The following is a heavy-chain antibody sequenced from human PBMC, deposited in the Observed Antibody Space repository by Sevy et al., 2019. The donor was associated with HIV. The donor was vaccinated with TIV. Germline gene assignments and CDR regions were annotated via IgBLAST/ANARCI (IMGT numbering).Heavy chain of an antibody. Sequence: GGSLRLSCAASGFTFSSYSMNWVRQAPGKGLEWVSSISSSSSYIYYADSVKGRFTISRDNAKNSLYLQTNSLRAEDTAVYYCARDQPYYYDSSGYPTGFDIWGQGTMVTVSS. CDR3: ARDQPYYYDSSGYPTGFDI. V-gene: IGHV3-21*01. CDR2: ISSSSSYI. CDR1: GFTFSSYS. J-gene: IGHJ3*02. D-gene: IGHD3-22*01.